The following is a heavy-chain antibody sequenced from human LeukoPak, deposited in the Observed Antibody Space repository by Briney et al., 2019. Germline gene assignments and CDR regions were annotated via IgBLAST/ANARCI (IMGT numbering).Heavy chain of an antibody. Sequence: GGSLRLSCAAFGFTFRNYAMSWVRQAPGKGLEWVSAISGSGGSTYYADSVKGRFAISRDNSKNTLYLQMNSLRAEDTAVYYCAKVRVAGHDAFDIWGQGTMVTVSS. CDR3: AKVRVAGHDAFDI. CDR1: GFTFRNYA. V-gene: IGHV3-23*01. J-gene: IGHJ3*02. D-gene: IGHD6-19*01. CDR2: ISGSGGST.